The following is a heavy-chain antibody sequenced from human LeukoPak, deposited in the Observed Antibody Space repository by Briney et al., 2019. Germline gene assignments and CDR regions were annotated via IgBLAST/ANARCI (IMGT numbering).Heavy chain of an antibody. V-gene: IGHV3-66*02. Sequence: PGGSLRLSCAASGFTVSSNYMCWVRQAPGKGLEWVSVIDSGGSKYYSDSVKGRFTTSRDNSNNTLYIQMNSLRAEETAVYYCARADGGVYYYYYMDVWAKGPRSPSP. CDR2: IDSGGSK. CDR3: ARADGGVYYYYYMDV. J-gene: IGHJ6*03. CDR1: GFTVSSNY.